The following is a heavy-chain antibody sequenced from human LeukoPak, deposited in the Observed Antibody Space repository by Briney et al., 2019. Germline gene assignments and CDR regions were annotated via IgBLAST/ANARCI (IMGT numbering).Heavy chain of an antibody. J-gene: IGHJ4*02. D-gene: IGHD4-17*01. V-gene: IGHV1-69*02. Sequence: GSSVKVSCKASGGTFSSYTISWVRQAPGQGLEWMGRIIPILGIANYAQKFQGRVTITADKSTSTAYMELSSLRSEDTAVYYCARRPTVTAPFDYWGQGTLVTVSS. CDR2: IIPILGIA. CDR3: ARRPTVTAPFDY. CDR1: GGTFSSYT.